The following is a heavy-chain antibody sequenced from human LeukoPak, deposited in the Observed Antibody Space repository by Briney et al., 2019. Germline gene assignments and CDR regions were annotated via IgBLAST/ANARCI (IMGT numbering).Heavy chain of an antibody. D-gene: IGHD3-10*01. Sequence: GGSLRLSCAASGFTFSSYAMHWVRQAPGKGLEWVAVISYDGSNKYYADSVKGRFTISRDNSKNTLYLQMNSLRAEDTAVYYCASRTLWFGELDWFDPWGQGTLVTVSS. J-gene: IGHJ5*02. V-gene: IGHV3-30-3*01. CDR3: ASRTLWFGELDWFDP. CDR2: ISYDGSNK. CDR1: GFTFSSYA.